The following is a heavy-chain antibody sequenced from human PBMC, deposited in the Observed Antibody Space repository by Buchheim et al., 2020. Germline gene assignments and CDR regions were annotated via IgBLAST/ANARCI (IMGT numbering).Heavy chain of an antibody. D-gene: IGHD4-23*01. CDR3: ARGIATVVTPVNYYYYYGMDV. J-gene: IGHJ6*02. V-gene: IGHV4-34*01. Sequence: QVQLQQWGAGLLKPSETLSLTCAVYGGSFSGYYWSWIRRPPGKGLEWIGEINHSGSTNYNPSLKSRVTISVDTSKNQFSLKLSSVTAADTAVYYCARGIATVVTPVNYYYYYGMDVWGQGTT. CDR2: INHSGST. CDR1: GGSFSGYY.